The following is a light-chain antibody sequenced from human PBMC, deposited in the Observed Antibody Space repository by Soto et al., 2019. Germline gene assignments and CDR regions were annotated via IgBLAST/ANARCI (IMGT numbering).Light chain of an antibody. CDR3: QQSYGITWT. J-gene: IGKJ1*01. Sequence: DIQMPQSPPSLSAYVGDRVTITCRATQSINNYLNWYQQKPGRAPQLLIYAASNLQSGVPSRFTGSGSGTDFTLTITGLQPEDLATYFCQQSYGITWTFGQGTKVEIK. CDR1: QSINNY. V-gene: IGKV1-39*01. CDR2: AAS.